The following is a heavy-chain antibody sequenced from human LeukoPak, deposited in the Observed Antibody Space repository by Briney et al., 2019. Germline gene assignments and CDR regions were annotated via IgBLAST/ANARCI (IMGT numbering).Heavy chain of an antibody. V-gene: IGHV4-30-2*01. CDR2: IYHSGST. CDR1: GGSISSVGYY. J-gene: IGHJ5*02. D-gene: IGHD6-6*01. CDR3: ARSSWPYSSSWRWFDP. Sequence: SETLSLTCAVSGGSISSVGYYWSWIRQPPGKGLEWIGYIYHSGSTYYNPSLKSRVTLSVDRSKHQFSLKLSSVTAADTAVYYCARSSWPYSSSWRWFDPCGQGTLVTVSS.